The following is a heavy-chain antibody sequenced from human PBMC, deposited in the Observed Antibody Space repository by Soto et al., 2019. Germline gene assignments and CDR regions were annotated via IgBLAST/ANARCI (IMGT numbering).Heavy chain of an antibody. D-gene: IGHD4-17*01. J-gene: IGHJ6*02. CDR3: ASGSDYGDYSTEDYYYGMDV. CDR1: GGTFSSYA. V-gene: IGHV1-69*13. Sequence: GASVKVSCKVSGGTFSSYAISWVRQAPGQGLEWMGGIIPIFGTANYAQKFQGRVTITADESTSTAYMELSSLRSEDTAVYYCASGSDYGDYSTEDYYYGMDVWGQGTTVTVSS. CDR2: IIPIFGTA.